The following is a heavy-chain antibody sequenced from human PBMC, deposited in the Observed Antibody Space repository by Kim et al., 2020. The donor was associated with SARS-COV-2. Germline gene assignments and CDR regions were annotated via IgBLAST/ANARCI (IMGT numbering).Heavy chain of an antibody. Sequence: TLSLTCTVSGGSISSGDYYWSWIRQPPGKGLEWIGYIYYSGSTYYNPSLKSRVTISVDTSKNQFSLKLSSVTAADTAVYYCARDTPMDFWSGYYVHYYGMDVWGQGTTVTVSS. D-gene: IGHD3-3*01. V-gene: IGHV4-30-4*01. CDR2: IYYSGST. CDR3: ARDTPMDFWSGYYVHYYGMDV. CDR1: GGSISSGDYY. J-gene: IGHJ6*02.